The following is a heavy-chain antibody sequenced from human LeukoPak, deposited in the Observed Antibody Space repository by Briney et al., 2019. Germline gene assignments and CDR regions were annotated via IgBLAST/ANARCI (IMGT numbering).Heavy chain of an antibody. CDR1: GYTFTGYY. Sequence: ASVKVSCKASGYTFTGYYMHWVRQAPGQGLEWMGWINPNSGGTNYAQKFQGRVTMARGTSISTAYMELSRLRSDDTAVYYCARDPLARVAVAGYGMDVWGQGTTVTVSS. CDR3: ARDPLARVAVAGYGMDV. V-gene: IGHV1-2*02. CDR2: INPNSGGT. D-gene: IGHD6-19*01. J-gene: IGHJ6*02.